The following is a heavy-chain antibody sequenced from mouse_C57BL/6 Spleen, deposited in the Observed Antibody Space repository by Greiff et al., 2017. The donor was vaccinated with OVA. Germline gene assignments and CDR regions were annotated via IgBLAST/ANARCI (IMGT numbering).Heavy chain of an antibody. Sequence: VQLQQSGAELVKPGASVKLSCTASGFNIKDYYMHWVKQRPEQGLEWIGRIDPEDGETKYAPKFQGKATITADTSSNTAYLQLSSLTSEDTAVYYGARGVGVVDWYFDVWGTGTTVTVSS. CDR1: GFNIKDYY. CDR2: IDPEDGET. V-gene: IGHV14-2*01. D-gene: IGHD1-1*01. CDR3: ARGVGVVDWYFDV. J-gene: IGHJ1*03.